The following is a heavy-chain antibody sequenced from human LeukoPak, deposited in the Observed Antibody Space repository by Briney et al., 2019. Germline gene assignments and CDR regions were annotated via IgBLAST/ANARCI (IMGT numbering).Heavy chain of an antibody. CDR3: ARDRALDY. J-gene: IGHJ4*02. V-gene: IGHV3-23*01. D-gene: IGHD3-10*01. Sequence: GGSLRLSCAASGFTFSNYAMSWVRQVPGKGLEWVSAISGGSSAIYYADYVKGRFTISRDNSKNTVYLQMNSLRAEDTAVYYCARDRALDYWGQGTLVTVSS. CDR1: GFTFSNYA. CDR2: ISGGSSAI.